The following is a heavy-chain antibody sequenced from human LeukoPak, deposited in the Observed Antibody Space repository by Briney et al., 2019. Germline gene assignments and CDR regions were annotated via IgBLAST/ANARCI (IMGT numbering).Heavy chain of an antibody. Sequence: PSETLSLTCTVSGVSMSAYQWSWVRQSPEKGLEWIGSINTKGETSYNPSLKSRVTTSVDTSKSQFSLRLTSVTAADTAVYYCATSNDAKIAPFDHWGQGAPVTVSS. CDR3: ATSNDAKIAPFDH. D-gene: IGHD2-21*01. J-gene: IGHJ4*02. V-gene: IGHV4-4*09. CDR1: GVSMSAYQ. CDR2: INTKGET.